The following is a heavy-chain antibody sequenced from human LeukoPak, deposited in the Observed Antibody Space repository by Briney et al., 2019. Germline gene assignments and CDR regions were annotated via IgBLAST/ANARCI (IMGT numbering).Heavy chain of an antibody. D-gene: IGHD6-19*01. CDR1: GFTFSSYW. J-gene: IGHJ4*02. V-gene: IGHV3-33*08. CDR2: IWYDGSNK. Sequence: PGGSLRLSCAASGFTFSSYWMSWVRQAPGKGLEWVAVIWYDGSNKYYADSVKGRFTISRDNSKNTLYLQMNSLRAEDTAVYYCARDKGSSGKRTDYWGQGTLVTVSS. CDR3: ARDKGSSGKRTDY.